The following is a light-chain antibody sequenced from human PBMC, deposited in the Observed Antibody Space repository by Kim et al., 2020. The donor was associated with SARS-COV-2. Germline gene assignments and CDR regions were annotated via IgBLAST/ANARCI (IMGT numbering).Light chain of an antibody. CDR2: GAS. V-gene: IGKV3-20*01. CDR3: QQYGYSPWT. J-gene: IGKJ1*01. Sequence: SPGVRATLSCRASQSVSDSNLAWYQQKPGRAPRLLIYGASTRATGIPDRFSGSGSGSDFTLTISRLEPEDFAMYYCQQYGYSPWTFGKGTKVDIK. CDR1: QSVSDSN.